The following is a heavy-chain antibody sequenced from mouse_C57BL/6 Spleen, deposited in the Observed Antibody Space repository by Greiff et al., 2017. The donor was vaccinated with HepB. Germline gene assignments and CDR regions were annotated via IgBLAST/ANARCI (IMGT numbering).Heavy chain of an antibody. CDR3: ARWNYCGSPAWFAY. D-gene: IGHD1-1*01. Sequence: EVQLQQSGPELVKPGASVKISCKASGYTFTDYYMNWVKQSHGKSLEWIGDINPNNGGTSYNQKFKGKATLTVAKSSSPAYMGLRSLTSEDAAVYYCARWNYCGSPAWFAYWGQGTLVTVSA. V-gene: IGHV1-26*01. CDR1: GYTFTDYY. CDR2: INPNNGGT. J-gene: IGHJ3*01.